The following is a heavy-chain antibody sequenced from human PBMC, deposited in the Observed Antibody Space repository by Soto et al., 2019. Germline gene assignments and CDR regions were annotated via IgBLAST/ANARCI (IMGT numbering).Heavy chain of an antibody. CDR3: TTGLGWVGFGMDV. D-gene: IGHD3-10*01. Sequence: EVQLVESGGGLEKPGGSLRLSCAASGFTFSNAWMNWVRQAPGKGLEWVGRIKSKTDGGTTDYAAPVKGRFTISRDDSKNTLYLQMNSLKTEDTAVYYCTTGLGWVGFGMDVWGQGTTVTVSS. V-gene: IGHV3-15*07. CDR2: IKSKTDGGTT. CDR1: GFTFSNAW. J-gene: IGHJ6*02.